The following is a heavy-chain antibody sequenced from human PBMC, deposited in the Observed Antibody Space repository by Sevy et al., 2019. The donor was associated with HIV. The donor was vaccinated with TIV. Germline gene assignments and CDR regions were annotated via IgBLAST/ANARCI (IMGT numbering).Heavy chain of an antibody. CDR2: FYWDDDK. J-gene: IGHJ4*02. Sequence: SGPTLVNPTQTLTLTCTLSGFSLATSGVGVGWIRQPPGKALEWLALFYWDDDKRYTPSLKSRFTITKDSSKTQVVLKMTNMDPVDTATYYCAHRRDDTVVMVYGDFDYWGQGALVTVSS. CDR3: AHRRDDTVVMVYGDFDY. D-gene: IGHD2-8*01. CDR1: GFSLATSGVG. V-gene: IGHV2-5*02.